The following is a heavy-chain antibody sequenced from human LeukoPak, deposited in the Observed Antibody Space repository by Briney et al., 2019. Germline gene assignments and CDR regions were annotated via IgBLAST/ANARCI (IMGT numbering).Heavy chain of an antibody. D-gene: IGHD3-22*01. Sequence: SETLSLTCTVSGGSISSGGYYWSWIRQHPGKGLEWIGYIYYSGSTYYNPSLKSRVTISVDTSKNQFSLKLSSVTAADTAVYXXARDLPPEGYSSGYEYAFDIWGQGTMVTVSS. CDR1: GGSISSGGYY. V-gene: IGHV4-31*03. CDR3: ARDLPPEGYSSGYEYAFDI. J-gene: IGHJ3*02. CDR2: IYYSGST.